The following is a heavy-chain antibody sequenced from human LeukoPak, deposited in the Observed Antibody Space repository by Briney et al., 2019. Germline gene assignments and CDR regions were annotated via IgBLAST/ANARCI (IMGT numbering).Heavy chain of an antibody. V-gene: IGHV3-64*02. CDR2: INTNGGST. CDR1: GFSFSTYG. CDR3: ARDFWSGPHYYYMDV. D-gene: IGHD3-3*01. J-gene: IGHJ6*03. Sequence: PGGSLRLSCAASGFSFSTYGMHWVRQAPGKGLEYVSGINTNGGSTYYADAVKGRFSISRDNSKKTLYLEMGSLRAGDMAVYYCARDFWSGPHYYYMDVWGKGTTVTVSS.